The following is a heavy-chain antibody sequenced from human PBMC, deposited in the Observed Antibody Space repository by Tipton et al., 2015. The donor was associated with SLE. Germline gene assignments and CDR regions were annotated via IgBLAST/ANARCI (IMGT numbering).Heavy chain of an antibody. V-gene: IGHV4-59*01. Sequence: LSLTCTVSGGSFNTYYWTWIRQAPGKGLEWIGYINYNGDTNYNPSLRSRVTMSVDPSKNQFSLRLSSVTAADTAIYYCARDRPDYYFDYWGQGILVTVSS. D-gene: IGHD1-14*01. CDR2: INYNGDT. J-gene: IGHJ4*02. CDR3: ARDRPDYYFDY. CDR1: GGSFNTYY.